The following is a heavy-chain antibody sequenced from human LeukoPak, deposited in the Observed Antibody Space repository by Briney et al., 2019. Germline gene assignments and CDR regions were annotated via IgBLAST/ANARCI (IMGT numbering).Heavy chain of an antibody. D-gene: IGHD3-16*01. CDR1: GVTVSSNY. CDR2: IYSGGST. CDR3: AREREITRPAFDI. V-gene: IGHV3-66*01. J-gene: IGHJ3*02. Sequence: GGSLRLSCAASGVTVSSNYMSWVRQAPGKGLEWVSVIYSGGSTYYADSVKGRFTISRDNSKNTLYLQMNSLRAEDTAVYYCAREREITRPAFDIWGQGTMVTVSS.